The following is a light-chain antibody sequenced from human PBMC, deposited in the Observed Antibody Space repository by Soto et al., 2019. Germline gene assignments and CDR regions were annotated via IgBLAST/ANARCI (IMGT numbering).Light chain of an antibody. CDR3: QQRSSLPLT. Sequence: EIVVTQSPATLSSPPGESATPSCRASQSISTNFARDQQKPCQAPRLLISDASNRATGIPARFSGSGSGTDFTLTISSLEPEDFQVYYCQQRSSLPLTFGGGTKVEIK. J-gene: IGKJ4*01. CDR1: QSISTN. CDR2: DAS. V-gene: IGKV3-11*01.